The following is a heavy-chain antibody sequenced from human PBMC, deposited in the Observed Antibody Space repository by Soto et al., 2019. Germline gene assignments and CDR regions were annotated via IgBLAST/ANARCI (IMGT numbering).Heavy chain of an antibody. CDR3: ARDLGNVWGSYRYTLFDS. J-gene: IGHJ4*02. Sequence: QVQLVESGGGVVQPGKSLRLSCAASGFTFNSYAMHWVRQAPGKGLEWVAVISYDGRNKYYANFVKGRFTISRDESKDTLYLQLNSLRAADTAVYYCARDLGNVWGSYRYTLFDSWGQGTLVTVSS. CDR2: ISYDGRNK. D-gene: IGHD3-16*02. CDR1: GFTFNSYA. V-gene: IGHV3-30*04.